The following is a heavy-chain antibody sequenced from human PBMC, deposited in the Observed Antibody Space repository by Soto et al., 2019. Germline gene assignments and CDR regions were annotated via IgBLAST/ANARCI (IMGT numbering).Heavy chain of an antibody. V-gene: IGHV3-30-3*01. CDR1: GFRFSDYD. Sequence: ESGGGVVQPGRSLRLSCAATGFRFSDYDMHWLRQAPGKGLECVTIMSREGGSRNYADSVKGRFTISRDNSKNTLFLQMNSLRAEDTAVYYCARGGFLSGAGFDYWGQGTPVTVSS. D-gene: IGHD7-27*01. CDR3: ARGGFLSGAGFDY. CDR2: MSREGGSR. J-gene: IGHJ4*02.